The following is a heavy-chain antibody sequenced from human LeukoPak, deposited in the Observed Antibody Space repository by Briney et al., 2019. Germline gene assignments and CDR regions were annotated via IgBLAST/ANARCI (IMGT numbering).Heavy chain of an antibody. Sequence: GGSLRLSCAASGFTFSSYWMHWVRQVPGKGLVWVSHITSDGSSTGYADSVKGRFTISRDNAKNTLYLRMNSLRAEDTAVYYCARDDNEIVENKYSSGFDYWGQGTLVTVSS. CDR1: GFTFSSYW. CDR3: ARDDNEIVENKYSSGFDY. D-gene: IGHD6-19*01. V-gene: IGHV3-74*01. J-gene: IGHJ4*02. CDR2: ITSDGSST.